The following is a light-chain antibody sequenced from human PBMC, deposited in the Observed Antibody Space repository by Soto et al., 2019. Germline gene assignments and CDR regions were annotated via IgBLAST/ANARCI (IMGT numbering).Light chain of an antibody. CDR1: QSISDN. V-gene: IGKV3-15*01. J-gene: IGKJ1*01. CDR3: RQYNDWPPWT. Sequence: ETVMTQTPATLSLSPGERATLSCRASQSISDNLAWYQQKPGQAPRLIIYTASIRATGIPARFSGSGSGTELTLTISSLQSEDSAIYYCRQYNDWPPWTFGQGTKVDIK. CDR2: TAS.